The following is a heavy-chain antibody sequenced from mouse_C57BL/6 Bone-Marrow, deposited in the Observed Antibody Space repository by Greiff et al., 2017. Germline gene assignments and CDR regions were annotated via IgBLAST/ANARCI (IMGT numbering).Heavy chain of an antibody. CDR1: GYTFTSYW. J-gene: IGHJ3*01. Sequence: QVQLQQPGAELVMPGASVKLSCKASGYTFTSYWMHWVKQRPGQGLEWIGEIDPSDSYTNYNQKFKGKSTLTVDKSSSPAYMQLSSLTSEDSAVYYCAREGDGYPAWFAYWGQGTLVTVSA. CDR3: AREGDGYPAWFAY. D-gene: IGHD2-3*01. V-gene: IGHV1-69*01. CDR2: IDPSDSYT.